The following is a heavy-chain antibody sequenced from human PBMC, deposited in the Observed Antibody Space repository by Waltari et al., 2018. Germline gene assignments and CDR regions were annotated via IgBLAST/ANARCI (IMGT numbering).Heavy chain of an antibody. V-gene: IGHV3-23*04. CDR1: GFTFTSYA. CDR2: ITASGHIT. D-gene: IGHD6-19*01. Sequence: EVPLVDSGGDLTQPGGSLRLSCVASGFTFTSYAMSWVRQVPGKGLEWVSSITASGHITYYADSVKGRFSISRDNSKNTVYLQMDSLRAEDTAVYHCAKGETTGWYRCFDYWGQGTQVTVSS. CDR3: AKGETTGWYRCFDY. J-gene: IGHJ4*02.